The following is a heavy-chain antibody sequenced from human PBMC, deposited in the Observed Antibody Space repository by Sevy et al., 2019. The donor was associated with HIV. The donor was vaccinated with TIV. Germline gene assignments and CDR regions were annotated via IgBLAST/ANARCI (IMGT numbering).Heavy chain of an antibody. CDR1: GLIVSSNF. V-gene: IGHV3-53*01. Sequence: RGSLRLSCAASGLIVSSNFMSWVRQAPGKGLEWVSVLYLGGSTYYADSVKGRFTISRDDSKTTLYLQMNSLRAEDTAVYFCARGKHISDYYGSFDYWGQGTLVTVSS. CDR2: LYLGGST. CDR3: ARGKHISDYYGSFDY. J-gene: IGHJ4*02. D-gene: IGHD3-3*01.